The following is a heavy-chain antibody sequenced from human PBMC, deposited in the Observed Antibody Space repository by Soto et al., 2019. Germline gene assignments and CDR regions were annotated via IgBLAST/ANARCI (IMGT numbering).Heavy chain of an antibody. CDR2: IIPILGIA. V-gene: IGHV1-69*02. CDR3: ARVDDSGGYYYYGMDV. CDR1: GGTFSSYT. J-gene: IGHJ6*02. Sequence: SVKVSCKASGGTFSSYTISWVRQAPGQGLEWMGRIIPILGIANYAQKFQGRVTITADKSTSTAYMELSSLRSEDTAVYYCARVDDSGGYYYYGMDVWGQGTTVTVSS. D-gene: IGHD1-1*01.